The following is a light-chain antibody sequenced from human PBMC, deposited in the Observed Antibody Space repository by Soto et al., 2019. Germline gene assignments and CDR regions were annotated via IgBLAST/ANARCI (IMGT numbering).Light chain of an antibody. CDR3: QLYGA. Sequence: IVLTQSPGTLSLSPGERATLSCRASQSVSSSHLAWYQHKPGQAPRLLIYSASSRATGIPDRFSGSGSGTDFTLTISRLEPEDFAVYYCQLYGAFGQGTKVDIK. V-gene: IGKV3-20*01. CDR1: QSVSSSH. CDR2: SAS. J-gene: IGKJ1*01.